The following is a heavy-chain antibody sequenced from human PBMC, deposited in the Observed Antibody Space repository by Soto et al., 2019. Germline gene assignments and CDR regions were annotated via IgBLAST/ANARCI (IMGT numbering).Heavy chain of an antibody. CDR1: GDSVSSTSTS. V-gene: IGHV6-1*01. Sequence: SQTLSLTCAISGDSVSSTSTSWSWIRQSPSRGLEWLGRTYYRSNWYTDYAVSVKSRITISPDTSKNQFSLQLNSVTPEDTAVYYCARGSYYSGWVWGQGTLVTVSS. CDR3: ARGSYYSGWV. J-gene: IGHJ4*02. D-gene: IGHD6-19*01. CDR2: TYYRSNWYT.